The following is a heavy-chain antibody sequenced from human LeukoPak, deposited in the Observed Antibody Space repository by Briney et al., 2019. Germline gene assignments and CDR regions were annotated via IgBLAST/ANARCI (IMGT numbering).Heavy chain of an antibody. Sequence: SETLSLTWTVSGGSISGYYWSWIRQPAGTGLEWIGRIYSSGITDYNPSLKSRVTMSVDTSKNQFSLRLRSVTAADTAVYYCSRDGVYGGSSDAFDIWGQGTMVTVSS. V-gene: IGHV4-4*07. CDR1: GGSISGYY. CDR3: SRDGVYGGSSDAFDI. CDR2: IYSSGIT. D-gene: IGHD4-23*01. J-gene: IGHJ3*02.